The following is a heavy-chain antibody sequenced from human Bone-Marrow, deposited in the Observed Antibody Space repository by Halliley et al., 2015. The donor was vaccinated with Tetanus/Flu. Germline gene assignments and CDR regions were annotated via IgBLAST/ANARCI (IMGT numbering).Heavy chain of an antibody. CDR2: IYHTGSS. CDR3: ARLDTSREENAFDI. V-gene: IGHV4-30-2*01. D-gene: IGHD3-16*01. CDR1: GVSISGSGYS. Sequence: TLSLTCAVSGVSISGSGYSWSWIRQPPGKGLEWIGYIYHTGSSHYSPSLKTRVTISMDGSKNQFSLKLSSVTAADTAVYFCARLDTSREENAFDIWGQGTMVTVSS. J-gene: IGHJ3*02.